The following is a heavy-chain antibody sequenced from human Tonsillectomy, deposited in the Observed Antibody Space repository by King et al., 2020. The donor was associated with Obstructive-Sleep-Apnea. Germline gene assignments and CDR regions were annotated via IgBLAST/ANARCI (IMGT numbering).Heavy chain of an antibody. CDR1: GGSISSSSYY. V-gene: IGHV4-39*07. CDR2: IYYSGST. Sequence: LQLQESGPGLVKPSETLSLTCTVSGGSISSSSYYWGWIRQPPGKGLEWIGSIYYSGSTYYNPSLKSRVTISVDTSKNQFSLKLSSVTAADTAVYYCASDFVAADYYYYGMDVWGQGTTVTVSS. D-gene: IGHD6-19*01. J-gene: IGHJ6*02. CDR3: ASDFVAADYYYYGMDV.